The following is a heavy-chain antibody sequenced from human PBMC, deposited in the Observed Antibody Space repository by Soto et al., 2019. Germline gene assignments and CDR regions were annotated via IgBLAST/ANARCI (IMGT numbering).Heavy chain of an antibody. V-gene: IGHV4-59*12. CDR3: ARGPSIAAAYYFDY. J-gene: IGHJ4*02. Sequence: SETLSLTCTVSGGSISSYYWSWIRQPPGKGLEWIGYIYYSGSTNYNPSLKSRVTISVDTSKNQFSLKLSSVTAADTAVYYCARGPSIAAAYYFDYWGQGTLVTVSS. D-gene: IGHD6-13*01. CDR2: IYYSGST. CDR1: GGSISSYY.